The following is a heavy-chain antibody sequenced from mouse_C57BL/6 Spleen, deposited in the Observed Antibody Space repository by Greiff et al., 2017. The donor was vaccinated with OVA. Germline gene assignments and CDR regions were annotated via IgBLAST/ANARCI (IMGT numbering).Heavy chain of an antibody. J-gene: IGHJ4*01. Sequence: VKVVESGPGLVAPSQSLSITCTVSGFSLTSYAISWVRQPPGKGLEWLGVIWTGGGTNYNSALKSRLSISKDNSKSQVFLKMNSLQTDDTARYYCARTSYYSNYDDAMDDWGQGTSVTVSS. CDR3: ARTSYYSNYDDAMDD. D-gene: IGHD2-5*01. V-gene: IGHV2-9-1*01. CDR2: IWTGGGT. CDR1: GFSLTSYA.